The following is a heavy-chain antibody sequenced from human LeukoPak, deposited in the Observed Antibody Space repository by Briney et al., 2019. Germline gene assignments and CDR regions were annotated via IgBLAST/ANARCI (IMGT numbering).Heavy chain of an antibody. CDR1: GFPFNTQW. CDR3: ARDPSFGALDY. D-gene: IGHD2/OR15-2a*01. CDR2: IGPDGSEK. J-gene: IGHJ4*02. V-gene: IGHV3-7*01. Sequence: PGGSLRLSCAASGFPFNTQWMTWVRQAPGKGLEWVANIGPDGSEKSHVGSVRGRFAISRDNDKNSVYLQMNSLRPEDTAIYYCARDPSFGALDYWGQGTLVTVSS.